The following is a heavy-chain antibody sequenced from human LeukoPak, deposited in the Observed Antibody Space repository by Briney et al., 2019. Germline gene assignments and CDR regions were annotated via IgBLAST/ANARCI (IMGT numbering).Heavy chain of an antibody. Sequence: GASVKVSCKASGYTFTGYYMHWVRQAPGQGLEWMGWINPNSGGTNYAQKFQGRVTMTRDTSISTAYMELSRLRSDDTAVYYCARGAVDVVVPAAPAGLDYWGQGTLVTVSS. V-gene: IGHV1-2*02. J-gene: IGHJ4*02. CDR3: ARGAVDVVVPAAPAGLDY. CDR1: GYTFTGYY. CDR2: INPNSGGT. D-gene: IGHD2-2*01.